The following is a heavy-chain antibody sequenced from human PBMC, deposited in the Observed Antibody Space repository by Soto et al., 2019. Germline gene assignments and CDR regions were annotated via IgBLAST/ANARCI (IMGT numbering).Heavy chain of an antibody. CDR2: INHSGST. D-gene: IGHD6-13*01. V-gene: IGHV4-34*01. Sequence: SETLSLTCAVYGGSFSCYYWSWIRQPPGKRLEWIGEINHSGSTNYNPSLKSRVAISVDTSKNQFSLKLSSVTAADTAVYYCARREQQLVSDYWGQGTLVTVSS. J-gene: IGHJ4*02. CDR3: ARREQQLVSDY. CDR1: GGSFSCYY.